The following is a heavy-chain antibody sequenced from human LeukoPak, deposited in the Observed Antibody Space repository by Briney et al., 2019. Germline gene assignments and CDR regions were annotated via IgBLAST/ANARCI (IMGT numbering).Heavy chain of an antibody. Sequence: GGSLRLSCAASGFTFSSYAMSWVRQAPGKGLEWVSAISGSGDSTYHADSVKGRFTISRDNSKNTLYLQMNSLRAEDTAVYYCAKDQGVHLFGIWGHGTMVTVSS. D-gene: IGHD2-21*01. CDR3: AKDQGVHLFGI. J-gene: IGHJ3*02. CDR2: ISGSGDST. CDR1: GFTFSSYA. V-gene: IGHV3-23*01.